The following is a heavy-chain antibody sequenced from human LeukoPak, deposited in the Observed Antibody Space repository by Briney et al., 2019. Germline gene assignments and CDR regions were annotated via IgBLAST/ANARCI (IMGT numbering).Heavy chain of an antibody. CDR1: GXSISSYY. J-gene: IGHJ4*02. Sequence: PSETLSLTCNVSGXSISSYYWSWIRQSPGKGLEWIGYIYYNRGTNYNPSLKSRVTISVDTSKNQFSLRLNSLTAADAAVYYCARHRYTSGWYAGFDYWGQGTLVTVSS. CDR2: IYYNRGT. V-gene: IGHV4-59*08. D-gene: IGHD6-19*01. CDR3: ARHRYTSGWYAGFDY.